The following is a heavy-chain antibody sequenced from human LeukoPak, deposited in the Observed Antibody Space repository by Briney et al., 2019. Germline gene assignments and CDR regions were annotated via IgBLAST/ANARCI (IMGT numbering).Heavy chain of an antibody. V-gene: IGHV4-59*11. Sequence: PSETLSLTCTVSDGSISSHYWSWLRQPPGKGLEWIGYIYYSGSTNYNPSLKSRVTISVDTSKNQFSLKLSSVTAADTAVYYCARVDRIAARPGYFDYWGQGTLVTVSS. CDR2: IYYSGST. J-gene: IGHJ4*02. CDR3: ARVDRIAARPGYFDY. CDR1: DGSISSHY. D-gene: IGHD6-6*01.